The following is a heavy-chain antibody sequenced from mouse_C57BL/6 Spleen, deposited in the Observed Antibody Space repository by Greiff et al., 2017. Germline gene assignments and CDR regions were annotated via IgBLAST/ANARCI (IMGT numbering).Heavy chain of an antibody. CDR3: AREDSNYPEVFAY. Sequence: EVKLEEPGAGLVKPGGSLKLSCAASGFTFSSYSMSWVRQTPEKRLEWVATISDGGSYTYYPDNVKGRFTISRDNAKNNLYLQRSHLKSEDTAMYYCAREDSNYPEVFAYWGQGTLVTVSA. D-gene: IGHD2-5*01. V-gene: IGHV5-4*01. CDR2: ISDGGSYT. CDR1: GFTFSSYS. J-gene: IGHJ3*01.